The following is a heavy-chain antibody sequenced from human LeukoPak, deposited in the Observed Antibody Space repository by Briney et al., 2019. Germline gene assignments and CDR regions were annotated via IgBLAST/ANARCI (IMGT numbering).Heavy chain of an antibody. CDR3: ARGRGRYYGMDV. V-gene: IGHV4-34*01. Sequence: SETLSLTCAVYGGSFSGYYWSWIRQPPGKGLEWIGEINHSGSTNYNPSLKSRVTISVDTSKNQFSLKLSSVTAADTAVYYCARGRGRYYGMDVWSQGTTVTVSS. CDR2: INHSGST. J-gene: IGHJ6*02. D-gene: IGHD3-10*01. CDR1: GGSFSGYY.